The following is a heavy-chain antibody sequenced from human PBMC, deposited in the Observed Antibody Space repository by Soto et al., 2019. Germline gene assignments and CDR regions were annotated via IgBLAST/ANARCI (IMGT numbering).Heavy chain of an antibody. CDR1: GFTFSSYA. V-gene: IGHV3-23*01. CDR2: ISGSGGST. D-gene: IGHD2-15*01. Sequence: GSLRLSCASSGFTFSSYAMSWVRQAPGKGLEWVSAISGSGGSTYYADSVKGRFTISRDNSKNTLYLQMNSLRAEDTAVYYCAKDPTLGYCSGGSCYPAWGQGTMVTVSS. J-gene: IGHJ3*01. CDR3: AKDPTLGYCSGGSCYPA.